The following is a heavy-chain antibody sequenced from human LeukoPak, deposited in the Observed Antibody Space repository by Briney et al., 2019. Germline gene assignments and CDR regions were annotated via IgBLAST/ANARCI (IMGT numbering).Heavy chain of an antibody. CDR1: GGSISSYY. D-gene: IGHD6-6*01. J-gene: IGHJ4*02. CDR3: ARGGSSSSLLDY. CDR2: IYYSGST. V-gene: IGHV4-59*01. Sequence: SEALSLTCTVSGGSISSYYWSWIRQPPGKGLEWIGYIYYSGSTNYNPSLKSRVTISVDTSKNQFSLKLSSVTAADTAVYYCARGGSSSSLLDYWGQGTLVTVSS.